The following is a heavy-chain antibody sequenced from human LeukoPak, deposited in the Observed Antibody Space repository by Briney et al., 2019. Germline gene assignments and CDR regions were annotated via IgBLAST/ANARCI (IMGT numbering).Heavy chain of an antibody. CDR1: GGSISGYY. CDR3: ARPPLLDY. J-gene: IGHJ4*02. Sequence: SETLSLICTVSGGSISGYYWTWIRQPPGKGLQWIGYIYYSGSTNYNPSLKSRVTISVDTSKNQISLKLSSVTAADTAVYYCARPPLLDYWGQGTLVTVSS. CDR2: IYYSGST. V-gene: IGHV4-59*08.